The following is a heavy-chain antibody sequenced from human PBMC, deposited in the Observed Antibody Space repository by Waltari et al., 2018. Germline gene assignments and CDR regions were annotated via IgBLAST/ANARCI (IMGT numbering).Heavy chain of an antibody. V-gene: IGHV4-38-2*02. J-gene: IGHJ4*02. CDR2: VYHRWSS. Sequence: QVQLPESGPGLVKPSETLSLTCAVSGYSISSGYFWAWIRQPPGKGLEWIWSVYHRWSSYFNPSLKSRVTISVDTSKNQISLKMTSVTAADTALYYCARDSSGPYGPWGQGTLVTVSS. D-gene: IGHD1-26*01. CDR3: ARDSSGPYGP. CDR1: GYSISSGYF.